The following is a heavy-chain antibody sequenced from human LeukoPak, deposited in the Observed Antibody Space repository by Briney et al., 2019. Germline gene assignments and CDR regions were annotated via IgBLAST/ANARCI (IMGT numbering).Heavy chain of an antibody. D-gene: IGHD2-2*01. J-gene: IGHJ4*02. CDR3: ARASVVPAAMIFHY. Sequence: ASVKVSCKASGYTFTSYGISWVRQAPGQGLEWMGWISAYNGNTNYAQKLQGRVTMTTDTSTSTAYMELRSLRSDDTAVYYCARASVVPAAMIFHYWGQGTLVTVSS. V-gene: IGHV1-18*01. CDR2: ISAYNGNT. CDR1: GYTFTSYG.